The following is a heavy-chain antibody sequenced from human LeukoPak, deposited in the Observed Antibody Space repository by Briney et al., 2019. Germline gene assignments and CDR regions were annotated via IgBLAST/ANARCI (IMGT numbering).Heavy chain of an antibody. Sequence: SLTLSCPVSGFTFNDYAMHWVRQAQSKGLEWVSGISWNSGSIGYADSVKSRFTISRDNAKNSLYMPMNSMRAEDTALYYCAKDGDRSSWYYFDYWGQGTLVTVSS. V-gene: IGHV3-9*01. CDR2: ISWNSGSI. J-gene: IGHJ4*02. CDR3: AKDGDRSSWYYFDY. CDR1: GFTFNDYA. D-gene: IGHD6-13*01.